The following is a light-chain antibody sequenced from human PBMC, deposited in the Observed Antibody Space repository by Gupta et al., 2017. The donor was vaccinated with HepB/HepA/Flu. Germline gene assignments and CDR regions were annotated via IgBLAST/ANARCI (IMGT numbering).Light chain of an antibody. CDR1: KDISNY. Sequence: DIQMTQSPSSLSASVGDRVTITCQASKDISNYLNWYQQKPGKAPKLLIYDASNWETGVPSRFSGSGSGTDFTFTISSLQPEDIATYYCQQYDNLPLTFGGGTKVEIK. CDR3: QQYDNLPLT. CDR2: DAS. J-gene: IGKJ4*01. V-gene: IGKV1-33*01.